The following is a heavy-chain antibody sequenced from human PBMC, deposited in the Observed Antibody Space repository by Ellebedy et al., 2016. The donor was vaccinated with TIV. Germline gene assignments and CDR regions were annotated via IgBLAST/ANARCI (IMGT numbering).Heavy chain of an antibody. CDR1: GGSISSYY. D-gene: IGHD6-19*01. CDR3: ARAPQWPERYYYYGMDV. Sequence: SETLSLTCTVSGGSISSYYWSWIRQPPGKGLEWIGYIYYSGSTNYNPSLKSRVTISVDTSKNQFSLKLSSVTAADTAVYYCARAPQWPERYYYYGMDVWGQGTTVTVSS. V-gene: IGHV4-59*01. J-gene: IGHJ6*02. CDR2: IYYSGST.